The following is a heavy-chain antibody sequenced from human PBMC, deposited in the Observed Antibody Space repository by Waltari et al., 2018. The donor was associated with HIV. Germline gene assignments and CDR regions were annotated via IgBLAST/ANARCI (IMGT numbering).Heavy chain of an antibody. D-gene: IGHD4-4*01. CDR3: ARSFSGYSNYFDP. Sequence: QLQLQESGPGLVKSSETLSLTCTVSGGSMTSSSYYWGWIRQPPGKGLEWIGSMSYSGSTSHNPSLRIRLTISVDTSKNQFSLKLTSVTAADTAVYYCARSFSGYSNYFDPWGQGTLVTVSS. V-gene: IGHV4-39*01. J-gene: IGHJ5*02. CDR2: MSYSGST. CDR1: GGSMTSSSYY.